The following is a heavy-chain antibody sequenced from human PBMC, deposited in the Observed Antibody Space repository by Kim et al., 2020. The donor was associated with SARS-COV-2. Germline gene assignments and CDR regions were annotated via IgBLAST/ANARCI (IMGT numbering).Heavy chain of an antibody. V-gene: IGHV4-39*01. Sequence: SETLSLTCTVSGGSISSSSYYWGWIRQPPGKGLEWIGSIYYSGRTYYNPSLKSRVTISVDTSKNQFSLKLSSVTAADTAVYYCARHYYGSGSYRYWGQGTLVTVSS. CDR3: ARHYYGSGSYRY. J-gene: IGHJ4*02. CDR2: IYYSGRT. CDR1: GGSISSSSYY. D-gene: IGHD3-10*01.